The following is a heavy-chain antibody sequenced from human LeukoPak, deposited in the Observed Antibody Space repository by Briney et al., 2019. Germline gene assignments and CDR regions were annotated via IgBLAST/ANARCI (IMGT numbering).Heavy chain of an antibody. CDR1: GFTFSSYA. V-gene: IGHV3-23*01. CDR2: LSGSGGNT. D-gene: IGHD3-22*01. J-gene: IGHJ4*02. CDR3: AKGSYYYDSADYFDY. Sequence: GGSLRLSCAASGFTFSSYAMSWVRQAPGKGLEWVSTLSGSGGNTYYADSVKGRVIISRDNSKNTLYLQMNSLRAEDTAVYHCAKGSYYYDSADYFDYWSQGTVVTVSS.